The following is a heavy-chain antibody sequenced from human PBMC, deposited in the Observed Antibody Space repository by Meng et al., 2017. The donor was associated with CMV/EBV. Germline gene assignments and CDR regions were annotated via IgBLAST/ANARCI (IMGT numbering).Heavy chain of an antibody. CDR2: IYWDDDK. CDR1: GFSLSTSGVG. J-gene: IGHJ4*02. CDR3: ARIAAAGRFDY. D-gene: IGHD6-13*01. Sequence: QITLNESSPTLLKPTQTLTLTCTFSGFSLSTSGVGVGWIRQPPGKALEWLALIYWDDDKRYSPSLKSRLTITKDTSKNQVVLTMTNMDPVDTATYYCARIAAAGRFDYWGQGTLVTVSS. V-gene: IGHV2-5*02.